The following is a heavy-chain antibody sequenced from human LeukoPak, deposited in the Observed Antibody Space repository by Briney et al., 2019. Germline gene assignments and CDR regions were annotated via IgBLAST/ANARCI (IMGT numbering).Heavy chain of an antibody. Sequence: GASVKVSCKASGYTFTSYGITWVRQAPGQGLEWMGWISAYNGNTNYAQKFQGRVTMTTDTSTSTVYMELMSLRSDDTAVYYCARDINFFDFWGQGTLVTVSS. CDR2: ISAYNGNT. CDR1: GYTFTSYG. J-gene: IGHJ4*02. V-gene: IGHV1-18*01. CDR3: ARDINFFDF.